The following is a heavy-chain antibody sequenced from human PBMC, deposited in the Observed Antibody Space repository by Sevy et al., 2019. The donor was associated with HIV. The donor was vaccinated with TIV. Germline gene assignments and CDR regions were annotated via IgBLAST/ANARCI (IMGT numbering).Heavy chain of an antibody. CDR3: TRDHGLHDYGDYYFDY. CDR2: IRGKAYGGTT. D-gene: IGHD4-17*01. Sequence: GGSLRLSCTASGFTFGDYAMSWVRQAPGKGLEWVGFIRGKAYGGTTEYAASVKGRFTISRDDSKSIAYLQMNSLKTEDTAVYYCTRDHGLHDYGDYYFDYWGQGTLVTVSS. CDR1: GFTFGDYA. J-gene: IGHJ4*02. V-gene: IGHV3-49*04.